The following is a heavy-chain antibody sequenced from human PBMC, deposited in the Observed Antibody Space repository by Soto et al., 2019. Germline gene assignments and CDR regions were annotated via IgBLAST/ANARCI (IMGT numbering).Heavy chain of an antibody. CDR1: GFSLTTSGVG. J-gene: IGHJ4*02. CDR3: AHRVLRTVFGLVTTTAIYFDF. Sequence: QITLNESGPTVVRPTETLTLTCRFSGFSLTTSGVGVGWIRQSPGKAPEWLALIYWDDDKRYSASLNSRLTITNDTSKNQVVLTVSDLDPTDTATYSCAHRVLRTVFGLVTTTAIYFDFWGQGTPVAVSS. D-gene: IGHD3-3*01. CDR2: IYWDDDK. V-gene: IGHV2-5*02.